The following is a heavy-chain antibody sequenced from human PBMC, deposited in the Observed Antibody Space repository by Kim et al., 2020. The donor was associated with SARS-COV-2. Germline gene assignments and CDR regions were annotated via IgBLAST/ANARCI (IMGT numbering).Heavy chain of an antibody. D-gene: IGHD2-21*02. J-gene: IGHJ4*02. V-gene: IGHV4-34*01. CDR1: GGSFSGYY. CDR2: INHSGST. Sequence: SETLSLTCAVYGGSFSGYYWSWIRQPPGKGLEWIGEINHSGSTNYNPSLKSRVTISVDTSKNQFSLKLSSVTAADTAVYYCARGVFGDYNFDYWGQGTLVTVSS. CDR3: ARGVFGDYNFDY.